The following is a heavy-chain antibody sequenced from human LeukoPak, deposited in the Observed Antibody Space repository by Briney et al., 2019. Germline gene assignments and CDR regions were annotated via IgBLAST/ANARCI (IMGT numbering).Heavy chain of an antibody. CDR2: IYYIGNT. Sequence: SETLSLTCAVSGDSISSTRYYWVWIRQPPGKGLEWIGSIYYIGNTYYNPSLKSRVTISVDTSKNLFSLKLSSVTAADTAVYYCARSLTGYYIETVDYWGQGTLVTVSS. J-gene: IGHJ4*02. D-gene: IGHD3-9*01. V-gene: IGHV4-39*01. CDR3: ARSLTGYYIETVDY. CDR1: GDSISSTRYY.